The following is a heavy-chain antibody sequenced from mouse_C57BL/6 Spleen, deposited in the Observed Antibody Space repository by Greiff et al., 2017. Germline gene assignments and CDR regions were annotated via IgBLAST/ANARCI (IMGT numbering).Heavy chain of an antibody. V-gene: IGHV1-81*01. CDR3: ARAPITTVASYWYFDV. D-gene: IGHD1-1*01. J-gene: IGHJ1*03. Sequence: QVQLKESGAELARPGASVKLSCKASGYTFTSYGISWVKQRTGQGLEWIGEIYPRSGNTYYNEKFKGKATLTADKSSSTAYMELRSLTSEDSAVYFGARAPITTVASYWYFDVWGTGTTVTVSS. CDR2: IYPRSGNT. CDR1: GYTFTSYG.